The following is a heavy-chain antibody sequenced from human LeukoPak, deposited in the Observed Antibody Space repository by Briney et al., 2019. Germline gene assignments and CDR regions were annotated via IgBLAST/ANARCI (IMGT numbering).Heavy chain of an antibody. Sequence: GGSLRLSCAASGFTVSSNYMSWVRQAPGKGLEWVSIIHSGGSTYYADSVKGRVTISRDNSKNTVSLQVYSLRAEDTAVYYCARSMTLTDAFDVWGQGTMVTVSS. D-gene: IGHD2-21*01. V-gene: IGHV3-53*01. CDR1: GFTVSSNY. J-gene: IGHJ3*01. CDR2: IHSGGST. CDR3: ARSMTLTDAFDV.